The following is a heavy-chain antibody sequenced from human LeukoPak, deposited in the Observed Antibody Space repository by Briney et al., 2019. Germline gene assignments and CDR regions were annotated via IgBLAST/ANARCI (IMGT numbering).Heavy chain of an antibody. V-gene: IGHV4-4*07. CDR2: IYTSGST. CDR3: ARDRLWFGETYYFDY. Sequence: SETLSLTCTVSGGSISSYYWSWIRQPAGKGLEWIGRIYTSGSTNYNPSLKSRVTMSVDTSENQFSLKLSSVTAADTAVYYCARDRLWFGETYYFDYWGQGTLVTVSS. CDR1: GGSISSYY. D-gene: IGHD3-10*01. J-gene: IGHJ4*02.